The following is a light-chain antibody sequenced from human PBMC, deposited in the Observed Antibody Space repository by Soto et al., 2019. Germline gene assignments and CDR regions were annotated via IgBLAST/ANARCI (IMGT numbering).Light chain of an antibody. V-gene: IGKV3-20*01. CDR3: QQYGGSPALT. CDR2: GAS. CDR1: QSVSSN. Sequence: EVVMTQSPATLSVSPVERATLSCRASQSVSSNLAWYQQKPGQAPRLLIYGASNRATGIPDRFTGSGSGTDFTLTISRLEPEDFAVYYCQQYGGSPALTFGGGTKVDIK. J-gene: IGKJ4*01.